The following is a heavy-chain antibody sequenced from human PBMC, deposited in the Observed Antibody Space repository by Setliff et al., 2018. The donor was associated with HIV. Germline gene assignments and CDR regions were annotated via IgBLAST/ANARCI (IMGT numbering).Heavy chain of an antibody. D-gene: IGHD3-10*01. V-gene: IGHV1-2*02. CDR2: VIPNSGDA. Sequence: GASVKVSCKASGYTFTGHYLHWVRQAPGQGLEWLGWVIPNSGDAIYAQNFQGRVTMTRNTSINAAYMELRGLRSDDTAVYYCARNFGLSPSGKYYYYYGMDIWGQGTTVTVSS. CDR1: GYTFTGHY. CDR3: ARNFGLSPSGKYYYYYGMDI. J-gene: IGHJ6*02.